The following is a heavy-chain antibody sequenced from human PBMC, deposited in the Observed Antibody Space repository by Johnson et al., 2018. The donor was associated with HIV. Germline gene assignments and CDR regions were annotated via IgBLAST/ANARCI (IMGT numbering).Heavy chain of an antibody. CDR2: IRFDGSNK. CDR1: GFTFRSNG. Sequence: QVQLVESGGGLVQPGGSLRLSCAASGFTFRSNGMHWVRQAPGKGLEWVTFIRFDGSNKYYAASVKGRFTISRDNSKNTLYLQMNSLRAEDTAVYYCAKGLKLGSGDDAFDIWGQGTMVTVSS. CDR3: AKGLKLGSGDDAFDI. D-gene: IGHD7-27*01. J-gene: IGHJ3*02. V-gene: IGHV3-30*02.